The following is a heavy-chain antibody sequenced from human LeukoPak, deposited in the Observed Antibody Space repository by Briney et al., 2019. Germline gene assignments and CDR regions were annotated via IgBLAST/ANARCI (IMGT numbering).Heavy chain of an antibody. J-gene: IGHJ6*02. CDR2: INWDSGST. CDR3: AKDMTATYTSPRMDV. Sequence: PGRSLRLSCAASGFTLDDYAMHWVRQAAGKGLEWVAGINWDSGSTGYADSVKGRFTISRDKAKNSLYLQMNSLGADDTALYYCAKDMTATYTSPRMDVWGQGTTVIVTS. CDR1: GFTLDDYA. D-gene: IGHD2-2*02. V-gene: IGHV3-9*01.